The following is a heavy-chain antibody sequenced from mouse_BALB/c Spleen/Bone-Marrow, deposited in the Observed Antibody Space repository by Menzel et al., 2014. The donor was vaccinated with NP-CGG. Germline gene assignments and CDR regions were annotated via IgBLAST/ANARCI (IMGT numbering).Heavy chain of an antibody. J-gene: IGHJ3*01. CDR1: GYAFTNYL. V-gene: IGHV1-54*01. CDR2: INSGSGGT. D-gene: IGHD1-1*01. Sequence: QVQLKQSGAELVRPGTSVKVSCKASGYAFTNYLIEWVKQRPGQGLEWIGVINSGSGGTDYNEKFKGKATLTADKSSSTAYMQLTSLTSDVPPFFFWEKRIPVVFPPANWGQGTV. CDR3: EKRIPVVFPPAN.